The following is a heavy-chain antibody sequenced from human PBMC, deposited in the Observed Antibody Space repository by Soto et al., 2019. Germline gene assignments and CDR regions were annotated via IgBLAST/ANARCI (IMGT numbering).Heavy chain of an antibody. CDR2: INHSGTT. CDR3: ARSEAAAGYYYYGMDV. Sequence: SETLSLTCAVSGGSISNNWWSWVRRPPGKGLEWIGEINHSGTTNYNPSLESRVTISLDKSKNLFSLTVTSVTDADTAVYYCARSEAAAGYYYYGMDVWGQGTTVTVSS. D-gene: IGHD6-13*01. J-gene: IGHJ6*02. V-gene: IGHV4-4*02. CDR1: GGSISNNW.